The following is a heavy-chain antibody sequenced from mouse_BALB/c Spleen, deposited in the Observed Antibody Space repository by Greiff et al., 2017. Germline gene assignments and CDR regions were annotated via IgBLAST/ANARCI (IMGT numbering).Heavy chain of an antibody. V-gene: IGHV1-87*01. CDR3: ARSHYYGSSLYAMDY. CDR1: GYTFTSYW. J-gene: IGHJ4*01. D-gene: IGHD1-1*01. Sequence: VQLQQSGAELARPGASVKLSCKASGYTFTSYWMQWVKQRPGQGLEWIGAIYPGDGDTRYTQKFKGKATLTADKSSSTAYMQLSSLASEDSAVYYCARSHYYGSSLYAMDYWGQGTSVTVSS. CDR2: IYPGDGDT.